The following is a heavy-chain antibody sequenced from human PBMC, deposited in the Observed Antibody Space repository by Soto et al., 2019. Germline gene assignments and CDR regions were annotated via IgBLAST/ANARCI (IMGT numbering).Heavy chain of an antibody. CDR2: IIPIFGTA. CDR1: GGTFSSYA. V-gene: IGHV1-69*12. Sequence: QVQLVQSGAEVKKPGSSVKVSCKASGGTFSSYAISWVRQAPGQGLEWMGGIIPIFGTANYAQKFQGRVXIXAXXSTSTAYMELSSLRSEDTAVYYCANLEAASSGMDVWGQGTTVTVSS. D-gene: IGHD2-15*01. CDR3: ANLEAASSGMDV. J-gene: IGHJ6*02.